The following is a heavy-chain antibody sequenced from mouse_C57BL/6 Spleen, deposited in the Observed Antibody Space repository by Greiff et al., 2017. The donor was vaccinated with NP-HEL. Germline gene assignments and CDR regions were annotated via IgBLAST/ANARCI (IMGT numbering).Heavy chain of an antibody. D-gene: IGHD1-1*01. CDR3: TTANYYGSSYYYFDY. J-gene: IGHJ2*01. V-gene: IGHV14-4*01. CDR2: IDPENGDT. CDR1: GFNIKDDY. Sequence: VQLQQSGAELVRPGASVKLSCTASGFNIKDDYMHWVKQRPEQGLEWIGWIDPENGDTEYASKFQGKATITADTSSNTAYLQLSSLTSEDTAVYYCTTANYYGSSYYYFDYWGQGTTLTVSS.